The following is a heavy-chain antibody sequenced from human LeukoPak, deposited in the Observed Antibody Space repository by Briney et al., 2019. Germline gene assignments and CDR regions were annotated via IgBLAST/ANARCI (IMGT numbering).Heavy chain of an antibody. CDR2: ISSSSYI. Sequence: GGSLRLSCAASGFTFSSYSMNWVRQAPGKGLEWVSSISSSSYIYYADSVKGRFTISRDNAKNSLYLQMNSLRAEDTAVYYCAREGRRPPYYYYYMDVWGKGTTVTISS. J-gene: IGHJ6*03. V-gene: IGHV3-21*01. CDR1: GFTFSSYS. CDR3: AREGRRPPYYYYYMDV.